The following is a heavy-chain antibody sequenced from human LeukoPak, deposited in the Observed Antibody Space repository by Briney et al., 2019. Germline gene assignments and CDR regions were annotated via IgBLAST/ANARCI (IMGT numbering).Heavy chain of an antibody. J-gene: IGHJ4*02. CDR3: SRENGAFSPFGY. CDR2: ISLTGLT. V-gene: IGHV4-4*02. CDR1: GGSISDTNW. Sequence: PSETLSLTCGVSGGSISDTNWWSWVRQPPGQGLEWIGEISLTGLTHYNPSLESRVTVSLDKSKNQLSLNLTSVTAADTAVYYCSRENGAFSPFGYWGQGTLVTVLS. D-gene: IGHD2-8*01.